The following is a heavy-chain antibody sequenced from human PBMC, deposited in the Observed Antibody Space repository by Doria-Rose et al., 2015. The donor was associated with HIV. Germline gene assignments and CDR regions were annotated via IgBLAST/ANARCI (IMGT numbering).Heavy chain of an antibody. CDR2: IFSDDVR. D-gene: IGHD6-13*01. J-gene: IGHJ4*02. Sequence: QESGPALVKPTETLTLTCTVSGVSLSSPGMGVSWIRQPPGKALEWLANIFSDDVRYYKTSLKSRLTIPSGTSKSQVVLTMTDMDPVDTATYYCARIKSSRWYHKYYFDFWGQGTLVIVSA. CDR1: GVSLSSPGMG. V-gene: IGHV2-26*01. CDR3: ARIKSSRWYHKYYFDF.